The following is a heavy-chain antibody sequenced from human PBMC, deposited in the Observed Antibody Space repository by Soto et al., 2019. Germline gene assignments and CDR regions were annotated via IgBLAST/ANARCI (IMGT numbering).Heavy chain of an antibody. CDR3: ATMERLFDY. J-gene: IGHJ4*02. V-gene: IGHV3-30*03. CDR1: GFTFSDYG. Sequence: PGGSLRLSCAASGFTFSDYGMHWVRQAPGTGLEWVAVISYDGSDKHYADSVKGRFTISRDNSKNRLYLQMNSLRAEDTAVYYCATMERLFDYWGQGTLVTVSS. D-gene: IGHD3-3*01. CDR2: ISYDGSDK.